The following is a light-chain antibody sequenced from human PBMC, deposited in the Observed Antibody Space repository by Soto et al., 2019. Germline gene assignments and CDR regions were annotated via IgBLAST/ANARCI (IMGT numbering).Light chain of an antibody. V-gene: IGKV3-11*01. CDR1: QSVASY. CDR3: LQRRNWPLT. J-gene: IGKJ5*01. CDR2: DAS. Sequence: EIVLTQSPATLPLSPGERATLSCRAGQSVASYLSWYQHKPGQAPRLLIYDASKRATGIPARISGGGSGTDFTLTIDNLEPEDFAVYYCLQRRNWPLTFGQGTRLEIK.